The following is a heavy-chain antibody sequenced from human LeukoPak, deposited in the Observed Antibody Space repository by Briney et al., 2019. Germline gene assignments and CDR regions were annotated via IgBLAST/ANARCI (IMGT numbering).Heavy chain of an antibody. V-gene: IGHV3-30*18. CDR2: ISYDGSNK. Sequence: GGSLRLSCAASGFTFSSYGMHWVRQAPGKGLEWVAVISYDGSNKYYADSVKGRFTISRDNSKNTLYLQMNSLRAEDTAVYYCAKDDGHSSWYGGFCDYWGQGTLVTVSS. J-gene: IGHJ4*02. CDR1: GFTFSSYG. D-gene: IGHD6-13*01. CDR3: AKDDGHSSWYGGFCDY.